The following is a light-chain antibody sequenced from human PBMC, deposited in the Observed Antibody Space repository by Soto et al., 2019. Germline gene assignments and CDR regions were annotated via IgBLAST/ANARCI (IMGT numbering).Light chain of an antibody. CDR1: SSDVDGYNY. V-gene: IGLV2-14*03. J-gene: IGLJ1*01. Sequence: QSALTQPPSVSGSPGQSIDISCTGTSSDVDGYNYVSWYQHHPGKAPKLMIYDVSSRPSGVSNRFSGSKSGNTASLTISGLQAEDETVYYSSSYTTISTYVFGNGTMVTVL. CDR3: SSYTTISTYV. CDR2: DVS.